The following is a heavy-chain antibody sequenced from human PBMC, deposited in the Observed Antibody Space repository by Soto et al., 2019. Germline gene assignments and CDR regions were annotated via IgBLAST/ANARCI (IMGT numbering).Heavy chain of an antibody. D-gene: IGHD6-13*01. J-gene: IGHJ5*02. Sequence: GESLKISCKGSGYSFTNHWISWVRRMPGKGLEWMGNIDPVDSYTNYSPSFQGHVTFSVDTSISTAYLQWGSLKASDTAMYYCARIESIARNWFDPWGQGTLVTVSS. CDR2: IDPVDSYT. CDR1: GYSFTNHW. CDR3: ARIESIARNWFDP. V-gene: IGHV5-10-1*01.